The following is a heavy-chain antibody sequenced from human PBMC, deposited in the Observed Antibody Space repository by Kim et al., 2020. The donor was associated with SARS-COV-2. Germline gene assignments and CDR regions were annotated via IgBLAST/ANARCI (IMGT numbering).Heavy chain of an antibody. CDR3: ASDRYYDILTYSLFYY. Sequence: GGSLRLSCAASGFTFSSYAMHWVRQAPGKGLEWVAVISYDGSNKYYADSVKGRFTISRDNSKNTLYLQMNSLRAEDTAVYYCASDRYYDILTYSLFYYW. CDR1: GFTFSSYA. D-gene: IGHD3-9*01. V-gene: IGHV3-30-3*01. CDR2: ISYDGSNK. J-gene: IGHJ4*01.